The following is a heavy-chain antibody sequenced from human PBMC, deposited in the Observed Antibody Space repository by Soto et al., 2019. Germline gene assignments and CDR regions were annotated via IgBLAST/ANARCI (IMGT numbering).Heavy chain of an antibody. Sequence: QVQLQESGPGLVKPSETLSLTCTVSGDSMTKYYWSWIRQPAGKGLEWIGRIYTSGSTNYNPSLKSRVTMSIDTSNNHFSLKLKSVTAADTAVYYCARTVGAAYSFDFWGQGALVTVPS. J-gene: IGHJ4*02. V-gene: IGHV4-4*07. D-gene: IGHD1-26*01. CDR2: IYTSGST. CDR3: ARTVGAAYSFDF. CDR1: GDSMTKYY.